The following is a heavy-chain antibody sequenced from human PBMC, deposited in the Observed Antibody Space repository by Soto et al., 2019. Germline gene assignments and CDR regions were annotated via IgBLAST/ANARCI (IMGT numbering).Heavy chain of an antibody. V-gene: IGHV4-59*01. CDR1: GGSISSYY. J-gene: IGHJ6*02. Sequence: PSETLSLTCTVSGGSISSYYWSWIRQPPGKGLEWIGYIYYSGSTNYNPSLKSRVTISVDTSKNQFSLKLSSVTAADTAVYYCARGIGQKLGGVNYYYYCMDVWGQGTTVTVSS. CDR2: IYYSGST. CDR3: ARGIGQKLGGVNYYYYCMDV. D-gene: IGHD6-13*01.